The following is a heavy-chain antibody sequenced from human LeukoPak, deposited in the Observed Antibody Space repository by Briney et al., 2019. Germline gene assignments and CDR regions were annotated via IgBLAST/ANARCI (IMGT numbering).Heavy chain of an antibody. Sequence: GGSLRLSCAASGFTLSSYWMRWVRQAPGKGLLWVSRINSGGSSTGYADSVKGRFTISRDNAKNTLFLQMNSLRAEDTAVYYCVRGTISWASSAFDIWGQGTMVTVSS. CDR3: VRGTISWASSAFDI. CDR2: INSGGSST. CDR1: GFTLSSYW. J-gene: IGHJ3*02. V-gene: IGHV3-74*01. D-gene: IGHD2-2*01.